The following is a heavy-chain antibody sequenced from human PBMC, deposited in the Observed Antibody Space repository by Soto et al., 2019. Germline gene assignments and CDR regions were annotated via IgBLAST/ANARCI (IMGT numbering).Heavy chain of an antibody. CDR2: IYWDDDK. CDR3: AHRDYYGSGRTFDY. V-gene: IGHV2-5*02. CDR1: GFSLSTSGVG. D-gene: IGHD3-10*01. J-gene: IGHJ4*02. Sequence: QITLKESGPTLVKPTQTLTLTCTFSGFSLSTSGVGVGWIRQPPGKALEWLALIYWDDDKRYSPSLKSRLTITKDTSKNQVVLTMTNMDPVDTATYYWAHRDYYGSGRTFDYWGQGTLVTVSS.